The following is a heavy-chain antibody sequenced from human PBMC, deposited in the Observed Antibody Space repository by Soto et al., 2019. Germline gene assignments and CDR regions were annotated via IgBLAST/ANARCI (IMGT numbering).Heavy chain of an antibody. Sequence: EVQLVESGGGLVQPGRSLRLSCAASGFTFDDYAMHWVRQAPGKGLEWVSGISWNSGNMGYADSVKGRFIISRDNAKNSVYLQMNSLRAEDTALYYCAKGQGPYASGVNWFDPWGQGTLVTVSS. CDR1: GFTFDDYA. V-gene: IGHV3-9*01. D-gene: IGHD3-10*01. CDR3: AKGQGPYASGVNWFDP. J-gene: IGHJ5*02. CDR2: ISWNSGNM.